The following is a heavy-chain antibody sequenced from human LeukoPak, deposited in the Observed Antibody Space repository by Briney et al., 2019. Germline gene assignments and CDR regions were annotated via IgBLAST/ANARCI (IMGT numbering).Heavy chain of an antibody. CDR1: GFTFDDYG. J-gene: IGHJ4*02. D-gene: IGHD6-19*01. CDR3: ARDFFPRIAVAGTPPVVY. CDR2: INWNGGST. Sequence: GGSLRLSXATSGFTFDDYGMSWVRQAPGKGLEWVSGINWNGGSTGYADSVKGRFTISRDNAKNSLYLQMNSLRAEDTALYYCARDFFPRIAVAGTPPVVYWGQGTLVTGSS. V-gene: IGHV3-20*04.